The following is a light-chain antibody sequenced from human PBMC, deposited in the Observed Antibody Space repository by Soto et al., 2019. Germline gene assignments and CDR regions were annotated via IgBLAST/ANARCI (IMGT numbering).Light chain of an antibody. CDR1: QSVIHTSNNKSY. Sequence: DIVMTQSPDSLAMSLGEMATINCKSSQSVIHTSNNKSYLAWYQQKAGQPPELLLYWASARDSGVPDRFSGSGSGTDFTLSISSLQAEDVAVYYCQQYYSTPRTFGQGTKVEIK. CDR2: WAS. CDR3: QQYYSTPRT. V-gene: IGKV4-1*01. J-gene: IGKJ2*01.